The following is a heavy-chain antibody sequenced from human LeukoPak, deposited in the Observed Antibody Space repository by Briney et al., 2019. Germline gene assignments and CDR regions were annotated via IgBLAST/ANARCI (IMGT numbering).Heavy chain of an antibody. Sequence: PSETLSLTCTVSGGSISSYYWSWIRQPAGKGLEWIGRIYTSGNTNYNPSLKSRVTMSVDTSKNQFSLKLSSVTAADTAVYYCARHWQWLALDAFDIWGQGTMVTVSS. J-gene: IGHJ3*02. CDR1: GGSISSYY. V-gene: IGHV4-4*07. CDR2: IYTSGNT. D-gene: IGHD6-19*01. CDR3: ARHWQWLALDAFDI.